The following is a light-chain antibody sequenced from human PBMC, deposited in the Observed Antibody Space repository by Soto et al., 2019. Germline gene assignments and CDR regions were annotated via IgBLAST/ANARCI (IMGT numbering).Light chain of an antibody. CDR2: GAS. J-gene: IGKJ1*01. CDR1: QSVSTNF. CDR3: QQYGRTSWT. Sequence: EIVLTQSPGTLSLSPGEGATLSCRASQSVSTNFFAWFQQKPGQAPRLLIYGASTRATGIPDRFSGSGSGTDFTLIISRLEPEEFAVYYCQQYGRTSWTFGQGTKGDIK. V-gene: IGKV3-20*01.